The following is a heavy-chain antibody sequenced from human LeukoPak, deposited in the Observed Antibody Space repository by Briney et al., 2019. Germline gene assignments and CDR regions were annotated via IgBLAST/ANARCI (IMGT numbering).Heavy chain of an antibody. D-gene: IGHD3-10*01. V-gene: IGHV1-18*01. CDR3: ARDGRFPVRGRNHALDI. CDR2: ISAYNGNT. CDR1: GYTFTSYG. J-gene: IGHJ3*02. Sequence: ASVKVSCKASGYTFTSYGISWVRQAPGQGLEWMGWISAYNGNTNYAQKLQGRVTMTTDTSTSTAYMELRSLRSGDTAVYYCARDGRFPVRGRNHALDIWGQGTMVTVSS.